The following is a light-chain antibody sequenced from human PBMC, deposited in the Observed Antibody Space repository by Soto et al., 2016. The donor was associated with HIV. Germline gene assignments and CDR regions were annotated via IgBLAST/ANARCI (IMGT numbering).Light chain of an antibody. V-gene: IGKV1-8*01. J-gene: IGKJ1*01. Sequence: AIRMTQSPSSFSASTGDRVTITCRANQTIGSYLAWYQQKPGTAPKFLIYAASTLQSGVPSRFSGSGSGTDFTLTISCLQSEDFATYYCQQYYTYPPTFGQGTKVDI. CDR1: QTIGSY. CDR2: AAS. CDR3: QQYYTYPPT.